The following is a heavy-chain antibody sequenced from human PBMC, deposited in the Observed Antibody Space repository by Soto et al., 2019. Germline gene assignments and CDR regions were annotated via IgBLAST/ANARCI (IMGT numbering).Heavy chain of an antibody. J-gene: IGHJ6*02. CDR1: GFTFTSSA. V-gene: IGHV1-58*01. CDR2: IVVGSGNT. Sequence: SVKVSCKASGFTFTSSAVQWVRQARGQRLEWIGWIVVGSGNTNYAQKFQERVTITRDMSTSTAYMELSSLRSEDTAVYYCAATRWFGELFDYYGMDVWGQGTTVTVSS. CDR3: AATRWFGELFDYYGMDV. D-gene: IGHD3-10*01.